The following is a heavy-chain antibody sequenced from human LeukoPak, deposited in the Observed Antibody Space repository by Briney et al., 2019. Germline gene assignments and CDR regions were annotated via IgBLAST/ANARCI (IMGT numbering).Heavy chain of an antibody. CDR3: ATYCSSTSCPYNWFDP. Sequence: ASVKVSCKASGYTFTSYDINWVRQATGQGLEWMGWMNPNSGNTGYAQKFQGRVTITRDTSISTAYMELSSLRSEDTAVYYCATYCSSTSCPYNWFDPWGQGTLLTVSS. CDR2: MNPNSGNT. CDR1: GYTFTSYD. J-gene: IGHJ5*02. D-gene: IGHD2-2*01. V-gene: IGHV1-8*03.